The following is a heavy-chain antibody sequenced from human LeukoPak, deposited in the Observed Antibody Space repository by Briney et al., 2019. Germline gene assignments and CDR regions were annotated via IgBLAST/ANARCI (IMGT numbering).Heavy chain of an antibody. Sequence: ASVKVSCKASGYTFTGYYMHWVRQAPGQGLEWMGWINPNSGGTNYAQKVQGRVTMTRDTSISTAYMELSRLRSDDTAVYYCARGYGDYGFFSGWGQGTLVTVSS. CDR3: ARGYGDYGFFSG. CDR2: INPNSGGT. CDR1: GYTFTGYY. J-gene: IGHJ4*02. D-gene: IGHD4-17*01. V-gene: IGHV1-2*02.